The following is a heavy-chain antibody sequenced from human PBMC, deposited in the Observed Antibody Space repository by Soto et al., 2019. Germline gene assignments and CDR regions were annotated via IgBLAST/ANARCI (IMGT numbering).Heavy chain of an antibody. J-gene: IGHJ4*02. CDR1: GGSISSGGYY. CDR3: ARSVGSGSYYNVLPFDY. D-gene: IGHD3-10*01. CDR2: IYYSGST. Sequence: SETLSLTCTVSGGSISSGGYYWSWIRQHPWKGLEWIGYIYYSGSTYYNPSLKSRVTISVDTSKNQFSLKLSSVTAADTAVYYCARSVGSGSYYNVLPFDYWGQGTLVTVSS. V-gene: IGHV4-31*03.